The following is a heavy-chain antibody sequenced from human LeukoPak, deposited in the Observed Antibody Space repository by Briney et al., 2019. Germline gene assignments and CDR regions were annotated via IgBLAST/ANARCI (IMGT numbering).Heavy chain of an antibody. D-gene: IGHD5-18*01. CDR1: GFSFSSYA. CDR3: AKDQGGYIYGCDY. J-gene: IGHJ4*02. CDR2: ITPSAGTT. Sequence: PGGSLRLSCAATGFSFSSYAMSWVRQAPGKGLEWVSGITPSAGTTYYAGSVRGRFTISRDNAKNTLYLQMNSLRIEDTALYYCAKDQGGYIYGCDYWGQGNLVSVSS. V-gene: IGHV3-23*01.